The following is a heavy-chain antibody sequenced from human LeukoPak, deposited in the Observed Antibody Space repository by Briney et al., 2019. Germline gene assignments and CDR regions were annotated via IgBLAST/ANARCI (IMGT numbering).Heavy chain of an antibody. D-gene: IGHD4-17*01. J-gene: IGHJ3*02. Sequence: TGGSLRLSCAASGFTFSSYGMHWVRQAPGKGLEWVAVISYDGSNKYYADSVKGRFTISRDNSKNTLYLQMNSLRSEDTAVYYCARVYGDYGGWELDIWGQGTMVTVSS. V-gene: IGHV3-30*19. CDR1: GFTFSSYG. CDR2: ISYDGSNK. CDR3: ARVYGDYGGWELDI.